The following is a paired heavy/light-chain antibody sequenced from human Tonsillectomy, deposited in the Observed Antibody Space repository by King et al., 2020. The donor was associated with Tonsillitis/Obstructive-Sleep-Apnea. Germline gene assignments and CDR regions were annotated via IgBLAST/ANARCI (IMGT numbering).Light chain of an antibody. J-gene: IGLJ3*02. CDR3: QVWDSKSDHWV. CDR1: NIGLKS. V-gene: IGLV3-21*01. CDR2: YDT. Sequence: SYVLTQAPSVSGAPGKTARITCGGDNIGLKSVHWYQQKPGQAPVMVIYYDTVRPSGIPERFSGSNSGGTATLTISGVEAGDEADYYCQVWDSKSDHWVFGGGTKLTVL.
Heavy chain of an antibody. Sequence: EVQLMESGGGLVQPGGSLRLSCAASGFTFNHYFMVWVRQGPGKGLEWVANINQYGGQRYYMDSVRGRFTISRDNAIKSLYLQMNSLRAEDTGVYYCARAGEDFWGPPAVWGTGTTVTVSS. D-gene: IGHD3-3*01. J-gene: IGHJ6*04. CDR3: ARAGEDFWGPPAV. V-gene: IGHV3-7*04. CDR2: INQYGGQR. CDR1: GFTFNHYF.